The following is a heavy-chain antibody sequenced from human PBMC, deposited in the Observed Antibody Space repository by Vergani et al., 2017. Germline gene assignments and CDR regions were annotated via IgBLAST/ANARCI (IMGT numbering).Heavy chain of an antibody. CDR2: ISASGNA. V-gene: IGHV4-61*02. CDR1: GGSISAGYYF. J-gene: IGHJ3*01. CDR3: ARRSGGYYSGGKVHPLRTAFDV. Sequence: QVQLQASGPGRVKPSQTLSLPCTMSGGSISAGYYFWSWIRQPAGKGLEWRGHISASGNASHSPSLKTRVSMSVDTSKNQFSLTVTSVTAADTAIYFCARRSGGYYSGGKVHPLRTAFDVWGHGTVVTVSS. D-gene: IGHD2-15*01.